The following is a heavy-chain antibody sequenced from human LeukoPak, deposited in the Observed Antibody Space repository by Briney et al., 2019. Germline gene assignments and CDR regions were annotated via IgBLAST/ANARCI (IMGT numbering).Heavy chain of an antibody. J-gene: IGHJ4*02. Sequence: PSETLSLTCAVSGYSMSSGYYWGWIRQPPGMGLEWIGSISHSGSTYYSPFLKSRVTISVETSKNQFSLKLSSVTAADTAVYYCASGRAAMAIPMNYWGQGTLVTVSS. CDR1: GYSMSSGYY. CDR2: ISHSGST. D-gene: IGHD5-18*01. V-gene: IGHV4-38-2*01. CDR3: ASGRAAMAIPMNY.